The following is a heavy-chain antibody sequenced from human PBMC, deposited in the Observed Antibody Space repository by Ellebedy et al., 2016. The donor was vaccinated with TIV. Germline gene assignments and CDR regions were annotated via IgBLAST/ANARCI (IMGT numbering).Heavy chain of an antibody. Sequence: ASVKVSXXASSYTFSSYSINWVRQAPGQGLEWMGWISGFNGDTNFAQQFQGRVTLTTDTSTSTAYMELRSLRPDDTAVYFCARVLVTAQSDYWGQGTLVTVSS. V-gene: IGHV1-18*04. CDR1: SYTFSSYS. CDR3: ARVLVTAQSDY. CDR2: ISGFNGDT. D-gene: IGHD2-21*02. J-gene: IGHJ4*02.